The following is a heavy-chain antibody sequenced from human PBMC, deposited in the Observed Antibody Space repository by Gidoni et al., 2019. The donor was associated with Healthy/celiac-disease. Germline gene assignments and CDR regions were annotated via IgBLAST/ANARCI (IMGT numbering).Heavy chain of an antibody. CDR3: ARGLAVAGTQVQYYYYGMDV. D-gene: IGHD6-19*01. CDR2: ISSSSSSYI. V-gene: IGHV3-21*01. Sequence: EVQLVESGGGLVKPGGSLRLSCAASGFTFSSYSMNWVRQQPGKGLEWGSSISSSSSSYIYYADSVKGRFTISRDNAKNSLYLQMNSLRAEDTAVYYCARGLAVAGTQVQYYYYGMDVWGQGTTVTVSS. J-gene: IGHJ6*02. CDR1: GFTFSSYS.